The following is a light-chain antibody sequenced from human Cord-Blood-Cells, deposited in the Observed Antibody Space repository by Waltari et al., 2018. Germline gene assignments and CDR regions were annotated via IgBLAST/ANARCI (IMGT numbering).Light chain of an antibody. CDR1: SSDVGSYNL. V-gene: IGLV2-23*01. CDR2: GGS. CDR3: CSYAGSSTPWV. J-gene: IGLJ3*02. Sequence: QSALTQPASVSGSPGQSITISCTGTSSDVGSYNLVSWYQQHPGKAPKLMIYGGSKRPSGVSKRFSGSKSGNTASLTISGLQAEDEADYYCCSYAGSSTPWVFGGGTKLTVL.